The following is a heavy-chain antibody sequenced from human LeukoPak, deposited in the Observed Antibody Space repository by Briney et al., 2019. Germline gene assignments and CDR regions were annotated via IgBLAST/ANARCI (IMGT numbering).Heavy chain of an antibody. J-gene: IGHJ3*02. D-gene: IGHD6-19*01. Sequence: SETLSLTCTVSGYSISSGYYWGWVRQPPGKGLEWIGSIYHSGSTYYNPSLKSRVTISVDTSKNQFSLKLCSVTAADTAVYYCARARGIAVAGTRDAFDIWGQGTMVTVSS. CDR1: GYSISSGYY. CDR2: IYHSGST. CDR3: ARARGIAVAGTRDAFDI. V-gene: IGHV4-38-2*02.